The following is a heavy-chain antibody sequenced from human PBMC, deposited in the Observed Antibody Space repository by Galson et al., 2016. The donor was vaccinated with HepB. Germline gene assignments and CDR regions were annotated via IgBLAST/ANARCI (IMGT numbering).Heavy chain of an antibody. D-gene: IGHD3-22*01. CDR1: GGSISSSSYY. V-gene: IGHV4-39*01. Sequence: ETLSLTCTVSGGSISSSSYYWGWIRQPPGKGLEWIGSIYYSGSTYYNPSLKSRVTISVDTSKNQFSLKLNSVTAADTAVYYCARHDPHSYDGTLAAFVIWGQGTMVTVSS. CDR3: ARHDPHSYDGTLAAFVI. J-gene: IGHJ3*02. CDR2: IYYSGST.